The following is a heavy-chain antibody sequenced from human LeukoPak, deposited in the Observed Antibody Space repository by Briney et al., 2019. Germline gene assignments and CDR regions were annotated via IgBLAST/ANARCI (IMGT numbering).Heavy chain of an antibody. CDR1: GFTFSSYE. D-gene: IGHD6-19*01. CDR2: ISSSGSTI. Sequence: PWGSVRLSCAASGFTFSSYEMNWVRQAPGKGLEWVSYISSSGSTIYYADSVKGRFTISRDNAKNSLYLQMNSLRAEDTAVYYCAKVGPNSSGWYFNAFDIWGQGPMATVSS. CDR3: AKVGPNSSGWYFNAFDI. V-gene: IGHV3-48*03. J-gene: IGHJ3*02.